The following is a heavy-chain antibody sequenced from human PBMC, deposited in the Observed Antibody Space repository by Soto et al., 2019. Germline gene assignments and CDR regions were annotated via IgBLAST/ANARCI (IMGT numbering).Heavy chain of an antibody. D-gene: IGHD4-17*01. Sequence: ASVKVSCKASGYTFTSYYMHWVRQASGQGLEWMGIINPSGGSTSYAQKFQGRVTMTRDTSTSTVYMELSSLRSEDTAVYYCAREGSGDTQDYWGQGTLVTVSS. CDR1: GYTFTSYY. J-gene: IGHJ4*02. CDR2: INPSGGST. V-gene: IGHV1-46*01. CDR3: AREGSGDTQDY.